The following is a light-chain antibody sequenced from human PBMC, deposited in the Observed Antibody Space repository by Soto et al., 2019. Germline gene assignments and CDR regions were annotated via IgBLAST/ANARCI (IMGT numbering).Light chain of an antibody. CDR1: QDISNH. J-gene: IGKJ4*01. Sequence: DIQMTQSPSSLSASAGDRVTITCQASQDISNHLNWYQQKAGKALKLLINDASNLEAGVPARFSGSGAGTDFTLTISSLQPEDIATYYCQQYVNALTFGGGTKVEIK. CDR2: DAS. V-gene: IGKV1-33*01. CDR3: QQYVNALT.